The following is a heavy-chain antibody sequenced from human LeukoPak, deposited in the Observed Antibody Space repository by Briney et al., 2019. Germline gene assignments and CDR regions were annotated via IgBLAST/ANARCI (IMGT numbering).Heavy chain of an antibody. J-gene: IGHJ4*02. CDR2: ISYDGSNK. Sequence: PGGSLRLSCAASGFTFSSYGMHWVRQAPGKGLEWVAVISYDGSNKYYADSVKGRFTISRDNSKNTLYLQMNSLRAEDTAVYYCAKDVSGSYREYYFDYWGQGTLVTVSS. CDR1: GFTFSSYG. V-gene: IGHV3-30*18. D-gene: IGHD1-26*01. CDR3: AKDVSGSYREYYFDY.